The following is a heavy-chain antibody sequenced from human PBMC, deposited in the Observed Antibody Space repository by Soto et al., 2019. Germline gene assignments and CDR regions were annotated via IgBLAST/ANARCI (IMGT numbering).Heavy chain of an antibody. Sequence: QVQLVESGGGVVQPGRSLRLSCAASGFTFSSYGMHWVRQAPGKGLEWVAVISYDGSNKYYADSVKGRFTISRDNSKNTLYLQMNSVRAEDTAVYYCAKVLAAAGRNYYYYYGMDVWGQGTTVTVSS. CDR1: GFTFSSYG. V-gene: IGHV3-30*18. CDR3: AKVLAAAGRNYYYYYGMDV. CDR2: ISYDGSNK. D-gene: IGHD6-13*01. J-gene: IGHJ6*02.